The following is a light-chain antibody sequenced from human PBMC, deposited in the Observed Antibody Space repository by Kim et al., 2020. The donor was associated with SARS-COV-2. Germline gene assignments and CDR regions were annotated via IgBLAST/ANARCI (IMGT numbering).Light chain of an antibody. CDR3: SAWDSSLDAWV. CDR2: RIN. J-gene: IGLJ3*02. CDR1: SNSVGDQG. V-gene: IGLV10-54*04. Sequence: RQTATLTCTGNSNSVGDQGAAWLQLHQGHPPKLLSDRINLRPSGISARFSASRSGITASLTITGLQAEDEADYYCSAWDSSLDAWVFGGGTQLTVL.